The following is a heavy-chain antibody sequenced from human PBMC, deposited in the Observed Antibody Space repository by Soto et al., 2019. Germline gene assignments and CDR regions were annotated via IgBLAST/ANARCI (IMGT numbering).Heavy chain of an antibody. J-gene: IGHJ4*02. CDR3: AREITLGASGFDY. D-gene: IGHD3-16*01. V-gene: IGHV1-2*04. CDR1: GYTFTGSY. CDR2: INPNSGGT. Sequence: GASVKVSCKASGYTFTGSYMHWVRQAPGQGLEWMGYINPNSGGTNYAQKFQGWVTMTRDTSTTTAYMELSRLKSDDTAVYYCAREITLGASGFDYWGQGTLVTSPQ.